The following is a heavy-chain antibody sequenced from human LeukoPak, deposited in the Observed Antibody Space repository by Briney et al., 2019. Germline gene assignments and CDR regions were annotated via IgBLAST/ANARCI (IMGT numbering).Heavy chain of an antibody. Sequence: GESLKISCQGSGYSFSSYWIGWVRQMPGKGLEWMGIIYPGDSDTTYSPSFQGQVTFSADKSISTAYLQWSSLKASDTAMYYCARRTSYYDFDYWGQGTLVTVSS. CDR3: ARRTSYYDFDY. CDR2: IYPGDSDT. V-gene: IGHV5-51*01. J-gene: IGHJ4*02. CDR1: GYSFSSYW. D-gene: IGHD3-22*01.